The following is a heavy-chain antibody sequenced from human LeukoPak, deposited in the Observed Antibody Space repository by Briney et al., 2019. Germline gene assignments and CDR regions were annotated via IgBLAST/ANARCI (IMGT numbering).Heavy chain of an antibody. Sequence: SVKVSCKASGGTFSSYAISWVRQAPGQGLEWMGWIIPIFGTANYAQKFQGRVTITTDESTSTAYMELSSLRSEDTAVYYCASGYYDFWSGRIGYYFDYWGQGTLVTVSS. CDR1: GGTFSSYA. V-gene: IGHV1-69*05. CDR2: IIPIFGTA. J-gene: IGHJ4*02. D-gene: IGHD3-3*01. CDR3: ASGYYDFWSGRIGYYFDY.